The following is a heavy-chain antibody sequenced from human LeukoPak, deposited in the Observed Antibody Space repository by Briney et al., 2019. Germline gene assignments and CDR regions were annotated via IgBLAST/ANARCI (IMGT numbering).Heavy chain of an antibody. Sequence: GASVKVSCKASGCTFTSYDINWVRQATGQGLEWMGWMNPNSGNTGYAQKFQGRVTMTRNTSISTAYMELSSLRSEDTAVYYCARVFSRVYYYYYYMDVWGKGTTVTVSS. CDR2: MNPNSGNT. D-gene: IGHD2/OR15-2a*01. V-gene: IGHV1-8*01. J-gene: IGHJ6*03. CDR1: GCTFTSYD. CDR3: ARVFSRVYYYYYYMDV.